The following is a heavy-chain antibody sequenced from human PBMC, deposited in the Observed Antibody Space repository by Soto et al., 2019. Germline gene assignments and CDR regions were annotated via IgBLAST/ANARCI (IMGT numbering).Heavy chain of an antibody. D-gene: IGHD2-15*01. J-gene: IGHJ3*02. V-gene: IGHV3-66*01. CDR2: ISNRGDT. CDR1: GFIVSDTY. Sequence: EVQLVESGGGLVQPGGSLRLSCTASGFIVSDTYMNWVRQAPGKGLEWVSVISNRGDTHYADSVRGRFSLSRDIADNTLHLQMNHLRVEDTAVYYCAREPRYCRGGSCSITGDAFDIWGQGTMVTVSS. CDR3: AREPRYCRGGSCSITGDAFDI.